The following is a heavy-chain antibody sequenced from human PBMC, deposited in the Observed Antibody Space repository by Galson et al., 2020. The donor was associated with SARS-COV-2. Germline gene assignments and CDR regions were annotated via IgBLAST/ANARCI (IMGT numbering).Heavy chain of an antibody. V-gene: IGHV3-43*01. D-gene: IGHD3-3*01. J-gene: IGHJ6*02. Sequence: GESLKISCAASGFTFDDYTMHWVRQAPGKGLEWVSLISWDGGSTYYADSVKGRFTISRDNSKNSLYLQMNSLRTEDTALYYCAKGPSFWLRFLEGGMDVWGQGTTVTVSS. CDR1: GFTFDDYT. CDR3: AKGPSFWLRFLEGGMDV. CDR2: ISWDGGST.